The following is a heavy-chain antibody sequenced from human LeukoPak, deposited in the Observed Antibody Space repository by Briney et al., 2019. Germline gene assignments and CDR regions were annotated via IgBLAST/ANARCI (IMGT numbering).Heavy chain of an antibody. V-gene: IGHV3-66*01. CDR3: VGGGYLGY. D-gene: IGHD2-15*01. J-gene: IGHJ1*01. Sequence: PGGSLRLSCSASGFTVSSHFMTWVRRAPGKGLEWVSIIYSGGNRFYADSVKDRFTISRDNSRNTVFLQMNGLRPEDTAVYSCVGGGYLGYWGHGTLVTVSS. CDR2: IYSGGNR. CDR1: GFTVSSHF.